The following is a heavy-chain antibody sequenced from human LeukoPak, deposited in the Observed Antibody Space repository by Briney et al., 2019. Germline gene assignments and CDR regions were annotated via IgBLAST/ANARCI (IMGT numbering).Heavy chain of an antibody. V-gene: IGHV1-69*04. CDR3: ARDSFGVTTLESYYGMDV. CDR2: IIPILGIA. Sequence: SVKVSCKASGGTFSSYAISWVRQAPGQGLEWMGRIIPILGIANYVQKLQGRVTITADKSTSTAYMELSSLRSEDTAVYYCARDSFGVTTLESYYGMDVWGQGTTVTVSS. D-gene: IGHD4-17*01. CDR1: GGTFSSYA. J-gene: IGHJ6*02.